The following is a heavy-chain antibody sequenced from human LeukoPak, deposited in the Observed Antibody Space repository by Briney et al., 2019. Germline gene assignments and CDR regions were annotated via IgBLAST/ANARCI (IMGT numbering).Heavy chain of an antibody. J-gene: IGHJ6*03. CDR2: INPNSGGT. CDR1: GYTFTGYY. Sequence: ASVKVSCKASGYTFTGYYMHWVRQAPGQGLEWMGWINPNSGGTNYAQKFQGRVTMTRDTSISTAYMELSRLRSDDTAVYYCARDGPFWDYDSRGDYYYMDVWGKGTTVTVSS. D-gene: IGHD3-22*01. V-gene: IGHV1-2*02. CDR3: ARDGPFWDYDSRGDYYYMDV.